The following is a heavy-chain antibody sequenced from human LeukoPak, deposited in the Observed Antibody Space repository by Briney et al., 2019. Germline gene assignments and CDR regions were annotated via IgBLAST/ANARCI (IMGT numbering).Heavy chain of an antibody. CDR1: GGTFSSYA. D-gene: IGHD3-22*01. V-gene: IGHV1-69*13. CDR3: AITPDYYDSSSYYFRWFDP. J-gene: IGHJ5*02. CDR2: IIPIFGTA. Sequence: VASVKVSCKASGGTFSSYAISWVRQAPGQGLEWMGGIIPIFGTANYAQKFQGRVTITADESTSTAYMELSSLRSEDTAVYYCAITPDYYDSSSYYFRWFDPWAREPWSPSPQ.